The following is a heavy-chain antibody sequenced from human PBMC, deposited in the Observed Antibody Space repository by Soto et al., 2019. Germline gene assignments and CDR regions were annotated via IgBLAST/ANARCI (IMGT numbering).Heavy chain of an antibody. CDR3: ARHDCISSSCYYYYYYVMDV. CDR1: GDTLSSYA. J-gene: IGHJ6*02. Sequence: SVKVSCKASGDTLSSYAISWVRQAPGQGLEWMGGIIPFFDTANYAQQFQGRVTITADESTGTAYMELSSLRSEDTAVYYCARHDCISSSCYYYYYYVMDVWGQGTTVTVSS. V-gene: IGHV1-69*13. CDR2: IIPFFDTA. D-gene: IGHD2-2*01.